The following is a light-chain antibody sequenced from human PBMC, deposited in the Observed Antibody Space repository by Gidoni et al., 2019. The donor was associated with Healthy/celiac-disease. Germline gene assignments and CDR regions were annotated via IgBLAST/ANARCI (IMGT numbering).Light chain of an antibody. J-gene: IGKJ1*01. CDR1: QSISSW. CDR3: QQYNSYPWT. V-gene: IGKV1-5*03. CDR2: KAS. Sequence: DSQMTQAPSTLSASVGDRVTITGRASQSISSWLAWDQQKPGKAPKLLIYKASSLESGVPSRFSGSGSGTEFTLTISSLQPDDFATYYCQQYNSYPWTFGQGTKVEIK.